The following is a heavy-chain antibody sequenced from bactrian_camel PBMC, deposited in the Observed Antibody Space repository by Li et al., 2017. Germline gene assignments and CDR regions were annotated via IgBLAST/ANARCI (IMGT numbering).Heavy chain of an antibody. Sequence: HVQLVESGGGSVQAGGSLRLSCAGSRYTRTNYCMCWFRQAQGKEREGVASIYSADGTTNYADSVKGRFTISHDNAKKTLYLRMNSLKPEDTAMYYCAADCFAGTTIAPVDSGVWGQGTQVTVS. D-gene: IGHD4*01. V-gene: IGHV3S1*01. J-gene: IGHJ6*01. CDR2: IYSADGTT. CDR1: RYTRTNYC. CDR3: AADCFAGTTIAPVDSGV.